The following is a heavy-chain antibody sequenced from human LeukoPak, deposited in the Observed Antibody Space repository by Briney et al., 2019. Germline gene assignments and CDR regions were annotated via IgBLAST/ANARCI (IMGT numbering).Heavy chain of an antibody. D-gene: IGHD3-10*01. CDR3: ARDFPITMVRGVYDY. CDR2: IYTSGST. CDR1: GGSISSYY. Sequence: SEALSLTCTVSGGSISSYYWSWIRQPAGKGLEWIGRIYTSGSTNYNPSLKSRVTMSVDTSKNQFSLKLSSVTAADTAVYYCARDFPITMVRGVYDYWGQGTLVTVSS. J-gene: IGHJ4*02. V-gene: IGHV4-4*07.